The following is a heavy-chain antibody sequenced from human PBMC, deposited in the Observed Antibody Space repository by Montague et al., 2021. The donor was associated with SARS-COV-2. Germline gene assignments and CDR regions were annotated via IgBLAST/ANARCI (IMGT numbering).Heavy chain of an antibody. J-gene: IGHJ3*02. D-gene: IGHD6-13*01. CDR2: IYYSGST. Sequence: SETLSLTCTVSGRSISSSSYYWGWIRQPPGKGLEWIGSIYYSGSTYYNPSLKSRVTISVDTSKNQFSLKLSSVTAADTAVYYCAGSPPGIAAAGTVAAFDIWGQGTMVTVSS. V-gene: IGHV4-39*01. CDR3: AGSPPGIAAAGTVAAFDI. CDR1: GRSISSSSYY.